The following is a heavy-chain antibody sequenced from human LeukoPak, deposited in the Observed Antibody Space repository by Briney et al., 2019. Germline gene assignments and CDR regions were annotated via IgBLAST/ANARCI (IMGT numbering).Heavy chain of an antibody. D-gene: IGHD4-17*01. CDR3: ARGATSTTVTTYSHFTYMDV. CDR1: GFTFSSYW. J-gene: IGHJ6*03. CDR2: IKQDGSEK. Sequence: GGSLRLSCAASGFTFSSYWMSWVRQAPGQGLEWVANIKQDGSEKYYVDSVKGRFTISRDNAKNSLYLQMNSLRAEDTAVYYCARGATSTTVTTYSHFTYMDVWGKGTTVTVSS. V-gene: IGHV3-7*02.